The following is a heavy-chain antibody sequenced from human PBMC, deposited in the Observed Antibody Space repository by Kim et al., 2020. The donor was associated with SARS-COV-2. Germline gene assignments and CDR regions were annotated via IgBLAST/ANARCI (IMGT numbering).Heavy chain of an antibody. CDR2: IIPSGGST. J-gene: IGHJ4*02. D-gene: IGHD3-10*01. CDR3: ARVGSWSSPLDY. V-gene: IGHV1-46*01. Sequence: ASVKVSCKASGYTFPSYSIHWIRQAPGQGLEWMGIIIPSGGSTTYAQKFQGRVTMTRDTSTSTAYMELGSLTSEDTAVFYCARVGSWSSPLDYWGQGTLVTVSS. CDR1: GYTFPSYS.